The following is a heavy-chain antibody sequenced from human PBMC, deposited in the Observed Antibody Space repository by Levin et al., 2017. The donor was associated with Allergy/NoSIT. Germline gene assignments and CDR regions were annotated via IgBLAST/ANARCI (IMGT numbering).Heavy chain of an antibody. CDR3: ARDESIGELVWNDDNYYYYGMDV. V-gene: IGHV3-48*02. Sequence: PGGSLRLSCAASGFTFSSYSMNWVRQAPGKGLEWVSYISSSSSTIYYADSVKGRFTISRDNAKNSLYLQMNSLRDEDTAVYYCARDESIGELVWNDDNYYYYGMDVWGQGTTVTVSS. CDR1: GFTFSSYS. J-gene: IGHJ6*02. D-gene: IGHD1-1*01. CDR2: ISSSSSTI.